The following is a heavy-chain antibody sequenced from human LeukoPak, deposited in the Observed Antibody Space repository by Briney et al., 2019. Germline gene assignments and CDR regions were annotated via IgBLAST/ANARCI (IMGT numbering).Heavy chain of an antibody. Sequence: GASVKVSCKASGYTFTSYGISWVRQAPGQGLEWMGWISAYNGNTNYAQKLQGRVTMTTDTSTSTAYMELRSLRSDDTAVYYCARDTSYYDFWSGYYSIDYWGQGTLVTVSS. CDR1: GYTFTSYG. CDR3: ARDTSYYDFWSGYYSIDY. V-gene: IGHV1-18*01. D-gene: IGHD3-3*01. CDR2: ISAYNGNT. J-gene: IGHJ4*02.